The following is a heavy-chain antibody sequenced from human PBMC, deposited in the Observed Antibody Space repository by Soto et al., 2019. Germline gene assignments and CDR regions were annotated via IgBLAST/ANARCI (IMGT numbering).Heavy chain of an antibody. CDR3: ANTVNSGSLPFDY. D-gene: IGHD3-10*01. Sequence: QVQLVESGGGVVQPGRSLRLSCAASGFTFSSYGMHWVRQAPGKGLEWVAVISYDGSNKYYADSVKGRFTIYRDNSKNTLYLQMNSLRAEDTAVYYCANTVNSGSLPFDYWGQGTLVTVSS. J-gene: IGHJ4*02. CDR1: GFTFSSYG. CDR2: ISYDGSNK. V-gene: IGHV3-30*18.